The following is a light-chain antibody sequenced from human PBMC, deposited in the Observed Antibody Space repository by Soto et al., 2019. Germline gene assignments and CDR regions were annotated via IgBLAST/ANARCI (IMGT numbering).Light chain of an antibody. CDR3: QQYNSYWT. J-gene: IGKJ4*01. V-gene: IGKV1-5*03. Sequence: DIQMTQSPSTLSGSVGDRVTITCRASQTISSWLAWYQQKPGKAPKLLIYKASTLKSGVPSRFSGSGSGTEFTLTISSLQPDDFATYYCQQYNSYWTFGGGTKVDI. CDR1: QTISSW. CDR2: KAS.